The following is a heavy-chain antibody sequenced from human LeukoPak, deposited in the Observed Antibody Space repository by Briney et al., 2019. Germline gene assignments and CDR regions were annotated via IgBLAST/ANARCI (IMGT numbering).Heavy chain of an antibody. CDR2: VKGDGTNI. V-gene: IGHV3-7*01. CDR1: GFNFGNFW. D-gene: IGHD6-19*01. Sequence: GSLRLSCAASGFNFGNFWMSWIRQAPGRGLQWVATVKGDGTNIHYLDSVKGRFTISRDNAKNSLYLQMDSLRAEDTAVYYCARVQRGLAVAFDYWGQGTLVTVSS. CDR3: ARVQRGLAVAFDY. J-gene: IGHJ4*02.